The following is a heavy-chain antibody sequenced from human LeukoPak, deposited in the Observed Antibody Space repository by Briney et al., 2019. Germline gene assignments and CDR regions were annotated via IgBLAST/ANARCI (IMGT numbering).Heavy chain of an antibody. Sequence: SETLSLTCAVYGGSFSGYYWSWIRQPPGKGLEWIGEINHSGSTNYNPSLKSRVTISVDTSKNQFSLKLSSVTAADTAVYYCAREYSSGWYFDYWGQGTLVTVSS. CDR2: INHSGST. J-gene: IGHJ4*02. CDR3: AREYSSGWYFDY. V-gene: IGHV4-34*01. D-gene: IGHD6-19*01. CDR1: GGSFSGYY.